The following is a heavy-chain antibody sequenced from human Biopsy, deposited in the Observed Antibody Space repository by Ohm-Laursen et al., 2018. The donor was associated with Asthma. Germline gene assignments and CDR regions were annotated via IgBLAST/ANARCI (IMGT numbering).Heavy chain of an antibody. V-gene: IGHV1-3*01. J-gene: IGHJ3*01. CDR3: ARTYYDFLTGQVNDAFAL. CDR2: INAGDGNT. CDR1: GYTFIPFA. Sequence: ASVKASCTASGYTFIPFAIHSVRQAPGHRLEWMGWINAGDGNTKYSQKFQGRVTITRDTSASTAYMDLRSLRSEDTAMYYCARTYYDFLTGQVNDAFALWGQGTMVTVSS. D-gene: IGHD3-9*01.